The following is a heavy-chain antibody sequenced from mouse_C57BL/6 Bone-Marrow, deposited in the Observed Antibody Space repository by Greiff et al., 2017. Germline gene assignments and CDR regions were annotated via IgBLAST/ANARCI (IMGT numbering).Heavy chain of an antibody. V-gene: IGHV1-64*01. CDR1: GYTFTSYW. J-gene: IGHJ3*01. D-gene: IGHD2-4*01. CDR2: IPPNSGST. Sequence: VQLQQPGAELVKPGASVKLSCKASGYTFTSYWMHWVKQRPGQGLEWIGMIPPNSGSTNYNEKFKSKATLTVDKSSSTAYMQLSSLTSEDSAVYYWARGVGRLRRASFAYWGQGTLVTVSA. CDR3: ARGVGRLRRASFAY.